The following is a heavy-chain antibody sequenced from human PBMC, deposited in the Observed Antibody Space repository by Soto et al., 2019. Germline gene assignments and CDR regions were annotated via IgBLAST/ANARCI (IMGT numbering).Heavy chain of an antibody. CDR1: GFTVSSNY. CDR3: ARGDYGDYIDS. V-gene: IGHV3-53*04. CDR2: IYSGGST. Sequence: EVQLVESGGGLVQPGGSLRLSCAASGFTVSSNYMSWVRQAPGKGLEWVSVIYSGGSTYYADSVKGRVTVSRHNSKNTLYLQMNSLRAEDTAVYYCARGDYGDYIDSWGQGILVTVSS. J-gene: IGHJ4*02. D-gene: IGHD4-17*01.